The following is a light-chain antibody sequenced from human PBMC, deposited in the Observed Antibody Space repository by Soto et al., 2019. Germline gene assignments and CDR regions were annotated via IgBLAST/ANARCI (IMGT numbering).Light chain of an antibody. CDR1: QSVKNNY. J-gene: IGKJ4*01. CDR2: DAS. V-gene: IGKV3-20*01. Sequence: EIVLKQSPDTLSLSPGERATLSCRASQSVKNNYLAWYQQKPGQALRFLIYDASSSATGIPDRFSGSGSGTDFTLTISRLEPEDFAVYYCQQYGSTPLTFGGGTKVDI. CDR3: QQYGSTPLT.